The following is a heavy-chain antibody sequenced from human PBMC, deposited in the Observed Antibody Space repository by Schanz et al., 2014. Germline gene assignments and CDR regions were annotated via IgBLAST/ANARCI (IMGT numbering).Heavy chain of an antibody. J-gene: IGHJ4*02. CDR2: ISDSGGSM. D-gene: IGHD3-3*01. V-gene: IGHV3-23*01. CDR1: GITFSDYA. CDR3: ARDKGGYYPFDY. Sequence: EVQLLESGGALEQPGGSLRLSCAASGITFSDYAMSWVRQAPGKGLEWVSAISDSGGSMFYADSVKGRFTISRDNSRNTLYLQMNSLRAEDTAVYYCARDKGGYYPFDYWGQGTLVTVSS.